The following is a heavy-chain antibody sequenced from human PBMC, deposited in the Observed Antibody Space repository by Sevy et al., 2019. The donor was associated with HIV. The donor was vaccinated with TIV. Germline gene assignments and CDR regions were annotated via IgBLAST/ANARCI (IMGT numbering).Heavy chain of an antibody. Sequence: GGSLRLSCAVSGFTFSRYWMHWVRQAPGKGLVWVSRINSDGSSTNYADSVKGRFTISRDNAKNTLYRQMNSLRAEDTAVYYCTSAPNYYGSGSYFDYWGQGTLVTVSS. V-gene: IGHV3-74*01. CDR1: GFTFSRYW. D-gene: IGHD3-10*01. CDR2: INSDGSST. J-gene: IGHJ4*02. CDR3: TSAPNYYGSGSYFDY.